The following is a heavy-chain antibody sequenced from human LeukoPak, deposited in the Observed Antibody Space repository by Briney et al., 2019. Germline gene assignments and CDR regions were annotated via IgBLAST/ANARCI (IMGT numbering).Heavy chain of an antibody. V-gene: IGHV1-69*04. D-gene: IGHD2-15*01. CDR3: ARTGTYCSGGSCYWGYYYYGMDV. J-gene: IGHJ6*02. CDR2: IISFFGIA. CDR1: GGTFGSYA. Sequence: AASVKVSCKASGGTFGSYAISWVRQAPGQGLEWMGRIISFFGIANYAQKFQGRVTITADKSTSTAYMELSSLRSEDTAVYYCARTGTYCSGGSCYWGYYYYGMDVWGQGTTVTVSS.